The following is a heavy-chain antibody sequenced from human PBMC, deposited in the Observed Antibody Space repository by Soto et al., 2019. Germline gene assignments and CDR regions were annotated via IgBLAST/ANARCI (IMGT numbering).Heavy chain of an antibody. J-gene: IGHJ4*02. CDR2: ISYDGSDK. D-gene: IGHD3-16*02. CDR1: GFTFSSYA. CDR3: AKALGELSPESYDY. Sequence: GGSLRLSCAASGFTFSSYARHWVRQAPGKGLEWVAVISYDGSDKYYADSVKGRFTISRDNSKNTLNLQMNSLRADDTAVYYCAKALGELSPESYDYWGQGTLVTVSS. V-gene: IGHV3-30*18.